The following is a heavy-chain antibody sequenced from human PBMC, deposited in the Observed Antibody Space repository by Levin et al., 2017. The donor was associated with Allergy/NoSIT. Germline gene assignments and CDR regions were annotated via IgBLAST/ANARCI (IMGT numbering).Heavy chain of an antibody. CDR3: ARAGPSADTSGGYFDY. V-gene: IGHV3-30*03. Sequence: QAGESLKISCAASEFTFGTYGMHWVRQAPGKGLEWVAVISYDGGDKHYADSVKGRSTISRDNSKDTLYLDLNNLRPEDTAVYYCARAGPSADTSGGYFDYWGQGALVTVST. J-gene: IGHJ4*02. CDR2: ISYDGGDK. CDR1: EFTFGTYG. D-gene: IGHD2-15*01.